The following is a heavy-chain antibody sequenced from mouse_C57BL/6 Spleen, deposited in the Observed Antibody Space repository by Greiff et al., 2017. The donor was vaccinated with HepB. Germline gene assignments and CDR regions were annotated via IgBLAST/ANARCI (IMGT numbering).Heavy chain of an antibody. CDR3: ARGENYYGSSYWFAY. CDR1: GYTFTSYT. D-gene: IGHD1-1*01. J-gene: IGHJ3*01. CDR2: INPSSGYT. Sequence: QVQLKESGAELARPGASVKMSCKASGYTFTSYTMHWVKQRPGQGLEWIGYINPSSGYTKYNQKFKDKATLTADKSSSTAYMQLSSLTSEDSAVYYCARGENYYGSSYWFAYWGQGTLVTVSA. V-gene: IGHV1-4*01.